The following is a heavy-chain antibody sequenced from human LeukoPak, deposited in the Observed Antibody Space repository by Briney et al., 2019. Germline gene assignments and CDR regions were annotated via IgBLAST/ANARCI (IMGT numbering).Heavy chain of an antibody. Sequence: PGGSLRLSCAASGFTFSSYWMTWVRQAPGKGLEWVANIKQDGTEKYYVDSVKGRFTISRDNAKSSLYLQMDSLRGEDTAVYYCANAGPGLSYYAGYFDSWGQGTLVTVSS. CDR3: ANAGPGLSYYAGYFDS. CDR2: IKQDGTEK. CDR1: GFTFSSYW. D-gene: IGHD1-26*01. V-gene: IGHV3-7*03. J-gene: IGHJ4*02.